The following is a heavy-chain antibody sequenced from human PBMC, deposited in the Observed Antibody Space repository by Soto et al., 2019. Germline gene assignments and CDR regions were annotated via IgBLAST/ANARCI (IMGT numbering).Heavy chain of an antibody. D-gene: IGHD3-16*01. CDR1: GDSVSNSGYY. CDR2: VSFSGSK. CDR3: ARDSIMWGFDY. V-gene: IGHV4-39*07. Sequence: SETLSLTCTVSGDSVSNSGYYWGWIRQSPGKRLEWIGSVSFSGSKYYNPSLKSRVTISVDTSKNKFSLKLTSVTAADTAVHYCARDSIMWGFDYWGQGTLVTVSS. J-gene: IGHJ4*02.